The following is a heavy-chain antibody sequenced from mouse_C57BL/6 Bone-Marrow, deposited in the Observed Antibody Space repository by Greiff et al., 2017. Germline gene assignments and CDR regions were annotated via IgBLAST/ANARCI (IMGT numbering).Heavy chain of an antibody. CDR2: IYPRSGNT. CDR3: ARKGAYYSNPYYFDY. J-gene: IGHJ2*01. CDR1: GYTFTSYG. Sequence: VQRVESGAELARPGASVKLSCKASGYTFTSYGISWVKQRTGQGLEWIGEIYPRSGNTYYNEKFKGKATLTADKSSSTAYMELRSLTSEDSAVYFCARKGAYYSNPYYFDYWGQGTTLTVSS. V-gene: IGHV1-81*01. D-gene: IGHD2-5*01.